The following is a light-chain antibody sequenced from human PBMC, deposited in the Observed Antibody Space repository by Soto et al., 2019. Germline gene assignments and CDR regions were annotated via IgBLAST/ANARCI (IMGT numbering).Light chain of an antibody. V-gene: IGKV3-20*01. CDR1: QSVSSNF. CDR2: GAS. CDR3: HQYSSSRRT. J-gene: IGKJ1*01. Sequence: EIVLTQSPGTLSLSPGERVTRSCRASQSVSSNFLAWYQQKPGQAPRLLIYGASNRAAGIPDRFSGSGSGTDFTLTISRLEPDDFAVYYCHQYSSSRRTFGQGTKVEIK.